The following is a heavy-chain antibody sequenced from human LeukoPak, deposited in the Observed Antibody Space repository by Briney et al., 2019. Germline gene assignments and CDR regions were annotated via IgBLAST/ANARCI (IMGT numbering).Heavy chain of an antibody. CDR1: GFTFDNYA. Sequence: GGSLRLSCAASGFTFDNYAMTWVRQPPGKGLEWVSLVSGSGGSTYYADSVKGRFTISRDNSKNTLYLQMNSLRAEDTAVYYCATSPGYSSGWYLGCWGQGTLVTVSS. J-gene: IGHJ4*02. CDR2: VSGSGGST. D-gene: IGHD6-19*01. V-gene: IGHV3-23*01. CDR3: ATSPGYSSGWYLGC.